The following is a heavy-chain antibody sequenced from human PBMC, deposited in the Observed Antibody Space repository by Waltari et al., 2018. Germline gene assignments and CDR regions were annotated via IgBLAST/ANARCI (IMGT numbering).Heavy chain of an antibody. D-gene: IGHD2-21*02. CDR3: AREIYGGNSRPFDY. J-gene: IGHJ4*02. V-gene: IGHV4-59*01. CDR1: GGSMDPYF. Sequence: QVQLQESGPGLMKPSETLSLTCTVSGGSMDPYFWHWIRQPPGKGLEWLGYIYYNGNTDYKPSLQSRVTISVDTSRSQFSLNLRSVTAADTAVYFCAREIYGGNSRPFDYWGQGTLVTVSS. CDR2: IYYNGNT.